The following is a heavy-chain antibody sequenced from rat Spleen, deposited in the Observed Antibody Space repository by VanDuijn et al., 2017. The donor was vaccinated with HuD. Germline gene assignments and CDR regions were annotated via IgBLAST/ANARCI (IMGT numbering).Heavy chain of an antibody. CDR2: IIYDASST. CDR1: GFTFSDYA. D-gene: IGHD1-1*01. Sequence: EVQLVESGGGVVQPGKSLKLSCAASGFTFSDYAMTWVRQSPQKGLEWVAMIIYDASSTYYRDSVKGRFTISRDNAKNTLYLQMVSLRSEDTATYYCARRSTVVYVMDAWGQGASVTVSS. V-gene: IGHV5-17*01. J-gene: IGHJ4*01. CDR3: ARRSTVVYVMDA.